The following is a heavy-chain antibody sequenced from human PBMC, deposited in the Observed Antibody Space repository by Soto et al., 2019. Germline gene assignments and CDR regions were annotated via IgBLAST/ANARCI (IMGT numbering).Heavy chain of an antibody. CDR1: GFTFDDYA. CDR3: AKTIMVRGVTLNGFDY. Sequence: GGSLRLSCAASGFTFDDYAMHWVRQAPGKGLEWVSGISWNSGSIGYADSVKGRFTISRDNAKNSLYLQMNSLRAEDTALYYCAKTIMVRGVTLNGFDYWGQGTLVTVSS. CDR2: ISWNSGSI. V-gene: IGHV3-9*01. D-gene: IGHD3-10*01. J-gene: IGHJ4*02.